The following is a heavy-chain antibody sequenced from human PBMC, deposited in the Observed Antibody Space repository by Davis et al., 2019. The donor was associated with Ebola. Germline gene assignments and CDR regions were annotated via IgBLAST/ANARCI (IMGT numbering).Heavy chain of an antibody. CDR1: GFTFSSYG. V-gene: IGHV3-30*18. D-gene: IGHD2-2*01. CDR2: ISYDGSNK. CDR3: AKDLGYCSSTSCLIYYYYGMDV. Sequence: GESLKISCAASGFTFSSYGMHWVRQAPGKGLEWVAVISYDGSNKYYADSVKGRFTISRDNSKNTLYLQMNSLRAEDTAVYYCAKDLGYCSSTSCLIYYYYGMDVWGQGTTVTVSS. J-gene: IGHJ6*02.